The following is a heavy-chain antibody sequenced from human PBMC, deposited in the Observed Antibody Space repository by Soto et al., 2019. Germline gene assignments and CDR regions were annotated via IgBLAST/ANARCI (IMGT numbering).Heavy chain of an antibody. CDR2: INHSGST. V-gene: IGHV4-34*01. CDR3: ARGRRPRGYSYGGYYFDY. CDR1: GGSFSGYY. Sequence: QVQLQQWGAGLLKPSETLSLTCAVYGGSFSGYYWSWIRQPPGKGLEWIGEINHSGSTNYNPSLKSRVTISVDTSKNQFSLELSSVTAADTAVYYCARGRRPRGYSYGGYYFDYWGQGTLVTVSS. J-gene: IGHJ4*02. D-gene: IGHD5-18*01.